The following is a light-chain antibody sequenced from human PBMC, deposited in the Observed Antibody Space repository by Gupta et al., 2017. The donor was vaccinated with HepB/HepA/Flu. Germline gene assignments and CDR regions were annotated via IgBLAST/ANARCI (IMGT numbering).Light chain of an antibody. CDR2: GAS. Sequence: LLLTQSPATLSLSPGERATLSCRASHSVGSYLAWYQQKPGQAPRLLIDGASNRATDIPARFSGSGSGTDFTLTISTLEPEDFAVYYCQQRSNWEFTFGHGTKVDF. CDR3: QQRSNWEFT. J-gene: IGKJ3*01. CDR1: HSVGSY. V-gene: IGKV3-11*01.